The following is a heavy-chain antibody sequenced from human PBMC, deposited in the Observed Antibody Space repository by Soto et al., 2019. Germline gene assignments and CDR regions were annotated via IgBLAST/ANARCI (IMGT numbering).Heavy chain of an antibody. D-gene: IGHD3-10*02. J-gene: IGHJ6*03. CDR2: IIPVFGTP. Sequence: SVKVSCKASGGSFSNYGISWVRQAPGQGLEWMGGIIPVFGTPHYAQKFQDRVTITADESTSTVYMEVSSLTSEDTAVYYCARGVATKIIVPPYYVLSGWAKGTTVPVSS. CDR3: ARGVATKIIVPPYYVLSG. V-gene: IGHV1-69*13. CDR1: GGSFSNYG.